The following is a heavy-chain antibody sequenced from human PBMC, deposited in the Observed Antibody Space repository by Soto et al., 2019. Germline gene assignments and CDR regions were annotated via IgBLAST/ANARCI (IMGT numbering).Heavy chain of an antibody. V-gene: IGHV1-69*04. J-gene: IGHJ4*02. CDR1: GGTFSSYA. Sequence: GASVKVSCKASGGTFSSYAISWVRQAPGQGLEWMGRIIPILGIANYAQKFQGRVTITADKSTSTAYMELSSLRSEDTAVYYCARDPSAGDSAGYWGQGTLVTVSS. CDR3: ARDPSAGDSAGY. CDR2: IIPILGIA. D-gene: IGHD2-21*01.